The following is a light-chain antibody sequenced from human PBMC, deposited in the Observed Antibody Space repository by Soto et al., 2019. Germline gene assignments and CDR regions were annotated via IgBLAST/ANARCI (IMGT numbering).Light chain of an antibody. CDR1: QSISSW. Sequence: DITMTQSPSTLSASVGDRVTITCRASQSISSWLAWYQQKPGKAPKLLIYKTSNLESGVPSRFSGSGSGTEFSLTTSSLQPDDFTTYYCQQYKSFSLTFGGGTKVDI. CDR3: QQYKSFSLT. V-gene: IGKV1-5*03. J-gene: IGKJ4*01. CDR2: KTS.